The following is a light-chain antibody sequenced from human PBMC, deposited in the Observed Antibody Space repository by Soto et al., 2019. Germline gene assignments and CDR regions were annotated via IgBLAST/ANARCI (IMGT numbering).Light chain of an antibody. J-gene: IGLJ1*01. Sequence: QSVVTQPPSVSEAPRQRVTISCSGSSSNIGNNAVNWYQQLPGQAPKIVIYYDNLLTSGVSDRFSGSKSGISASLAISDLQSDDEADYYCASWDESLNAYVFGPGTKLTVL. CDR1: SSNIGNNA. V-gene: IGLV1-36*01. CDR3: ASWDESLNAYV. CDR2: YDN.